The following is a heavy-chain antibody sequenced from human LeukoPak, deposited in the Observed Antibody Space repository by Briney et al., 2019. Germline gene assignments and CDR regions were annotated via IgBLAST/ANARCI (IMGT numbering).Heavy chain of an antibody. CDR1: GFTFSSYS. D-gene: IGHD3-22*01. Sequence: PGGSLRLSCAASGFTFSSYSMNWVRQAPGKGLEWVSYISSSSSTIYYADSVKGRFTISRDNAKNSLYLQMNSLRDEDTAVYYGARGIEGSGYGFDNWGQGTLVTVSS. CDR2: ISSSSSTI. CDR3: ARGIEGSGYGFDN. J-gene: IGHJ4*02. V-gene: IGHV3-48*02.